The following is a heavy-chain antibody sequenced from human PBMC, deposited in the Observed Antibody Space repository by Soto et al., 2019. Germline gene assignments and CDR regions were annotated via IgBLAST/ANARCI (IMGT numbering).Heavy chain of an antibody. V-gene: IGHV3-33*01. J-gene: IGHJ2*01. D-gene: IGHD3-16*02. CDR2: IWYDGSNK. CDR3: ARDDDYVWGSYRYPYWYFDL. Sequence: QVQLEESGGGVVQPGRSLRLSCAASGFTFSSYGMHWVRQAPGKGLEWVAVIWYDGSNKYYVDSVKGRFTVSRDNSKNTLYLQMNSLRAEDTAVYYCARDDDYVWGSYRYPYWYFDLWGRGTLVTVS. CDR1: GFTFSSYG.